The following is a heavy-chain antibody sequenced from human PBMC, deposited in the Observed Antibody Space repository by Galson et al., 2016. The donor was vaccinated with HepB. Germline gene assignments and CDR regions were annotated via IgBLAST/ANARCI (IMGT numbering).Heavy chain of an antibody. D-gene: IGHD1-26*01. J-gene: IGHJ4*02. CDR2: INWNGDST. Sequence: SLRLSCAASGFTFDDYGLTWVRQAPGRGLEWVSGINWNGDSTAYADSVRGRFTISRDNARNSLYLQMNSLRAEDTALYYCANVPGWESGIYDHGGQGTLVGVSA. CDR1: GFTFDDYG. CDR3: ANVPGWESGIYDH. V-gene: IGHV3-20*04.